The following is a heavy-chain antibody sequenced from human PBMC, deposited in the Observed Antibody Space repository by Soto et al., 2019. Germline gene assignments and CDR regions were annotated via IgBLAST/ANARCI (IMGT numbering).Heavy chain of an antibody. CDR3: GAQDYGAKGYYFET. CDR1: GGSISSRSSY. J-gene: IGHJ4*02. V-gene: IGHV4-39*02. D-gene: IGHD4-17*01. Sequence: QLQLQESGPGLVKASETLSLTCTVSGGSISSRSSYWGWIRQPPGKGLEWIRSIYYLGNTYYNPSLKSRVAISIDSSKTRFSLKLNSVTTADTAVYDCGAQDYGAKGYYFETWGQGTLVTVSS. CDR2: IYYLGNT.